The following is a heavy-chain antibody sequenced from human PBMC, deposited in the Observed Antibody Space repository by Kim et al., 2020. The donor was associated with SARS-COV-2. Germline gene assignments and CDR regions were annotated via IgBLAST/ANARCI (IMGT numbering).Heavy chain of an antibody. CDR3: ARLNDFWSGYYGGRDYYYYYGMDV. V-gene: IGHV4-39*01. Sequence: SETLSLTFTVSGGSISSSSYYWGWIRQPPGKGLEWIGSIYYSGSTYYNPSLKSRVTISVDTSKNQFSLKLSSVTAADTAVYYCARLNDFWSGYYGGRDYYYYYGMDVWGQGTTVTVSS. CDR1: GGSISSSSYY. D-gene: IGHD3-3*01. J-gene: IGHJ6*02. CDR2: IYYSGST.